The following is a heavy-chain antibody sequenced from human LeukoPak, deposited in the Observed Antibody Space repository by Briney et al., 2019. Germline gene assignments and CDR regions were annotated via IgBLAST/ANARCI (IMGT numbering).Heavy chain of an antibody. J-gene: IGHJ4*02. Sequence: PGGSLRLSCAASGITVRSNYMSWVRQAPGKGLEWVSVIYSGGSTYYADSVKGRFTISRDNSKNTLYLQMNSLRAEDTAVYYCARAYGDRGNYYFDYWGQGTLVTVSS. V-gene: IGHV3-53*01. D-gene: IGHD4-17*01. CDR3: ARAYGDRGNYYFDY. CDR1: GITVRSNY. CDR2: IYSGGST.